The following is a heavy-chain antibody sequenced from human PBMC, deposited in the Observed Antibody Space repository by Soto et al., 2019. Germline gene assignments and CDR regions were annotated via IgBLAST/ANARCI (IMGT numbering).Heavy chain of an antibody. J-gene: IGHJ4*02. V-gene: IGHV3-23*01. Sequence: EVQLLESGGGLVQPGGSLRLSCAASGFTFSTYAMSWVRLAPGKGLEWVSGMSGSGGSTYYADSVKGRFTISRDNSKNTLYLQMNSLRAEDTALYYCMNLYSYGSGSYYKWGQGTLVTVSS. CDR2: MSGSGGST. CDR1: GFTFSTYA. CDR3: MNLYSYGSGSYYK. D-gene: IGHD3-10*01.